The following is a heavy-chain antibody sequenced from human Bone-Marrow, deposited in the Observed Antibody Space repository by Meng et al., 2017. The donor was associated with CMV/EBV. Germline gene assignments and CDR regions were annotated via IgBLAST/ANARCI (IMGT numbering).Heavy chain of an antibody. CDR2: ISVYNGNT. J-gene: IGHJ4*02. CDR3: ARDVRFSSSWYGSDY. Sequence: ASVKVSCKASGYTFTNYGISWVRQAPGQGLEWMGWISVYNGNTNYAQKFQGRVTMTTDTSTTTAYMELRSLRSDDTAVYYCARDVRFSSSWYGSDYWGQGTLVTVSS. V-gene: IGHV1-18*01. D-gene: IGHD6-13*01. CDR1: GYTFTNYG.